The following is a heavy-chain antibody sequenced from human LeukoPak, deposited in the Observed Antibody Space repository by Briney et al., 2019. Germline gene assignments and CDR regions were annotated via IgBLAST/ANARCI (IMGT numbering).Heavy chain of an antibody. CDR3: ARDRYYDFWSGAHYFDY. J-gene: IGHJ4*02. V-gene: IGHV1-69*06. D-gene: IGHD3-3*01. CDR2: IIPIFGTA. Sequence: SVTVSCKASGGTFSSYAISWVRQAPGQGLEWMGGIIPIFGTANYAQKFQGRVTITADKSTSTAYLELSSLRSEDTAVYDCARDRYYDFWSGAHYFDYWGQGTLVTVSS. CDR1: GGTFSSYA.